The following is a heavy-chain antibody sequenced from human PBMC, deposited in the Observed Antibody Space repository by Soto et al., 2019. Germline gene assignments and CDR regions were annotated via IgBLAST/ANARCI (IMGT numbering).Heavy chain of an antibody. V-gene: IGHV3-30*04. CDR3: ARDKDSTYFPPPYYFDS. J-gene: IGHJ4*02. Sequence: QVELVESGGGVVQPGRSLRVSCTASGFTFRSFTMHWVRQAPGKGLEWVATVSYDGSKTYYAGSVRGRFTISRDNSNNTLSLQMDSLRPEDTALYYCARDKDSTYFPPPYYFDSWGQGILDTVSS. CDR1: GFTFRSFT. D-gene: IGHD4-4*01. CDR2: VSYDGSKT.